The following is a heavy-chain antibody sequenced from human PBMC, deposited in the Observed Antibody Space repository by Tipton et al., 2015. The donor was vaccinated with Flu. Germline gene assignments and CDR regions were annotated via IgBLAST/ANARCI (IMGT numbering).Heavy chain of an antibody. Sequence: TLSLTCAVSGYSISSAYYWGWIRQPPGKGLEWIGSFYHTGSTYYSPSLNSRVTISVDSSKNHFSLKLSSVTAADTAIYYCARGSHTAMVPLDYWGRGTLVTVPS. D-gene: IGHD5-18*01. CDR3: ARGSHTAMVPLDY. CDR2: FYHTGST. CDR1: GYSISSAYY. V-gene: IGHV4-38-2*01. J-gene: IGHJ4*02.